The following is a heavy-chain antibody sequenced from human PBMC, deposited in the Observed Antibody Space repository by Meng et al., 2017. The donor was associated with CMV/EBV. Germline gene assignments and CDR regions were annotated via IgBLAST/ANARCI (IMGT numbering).Heavy chain of an antibody. Sequence: SYAMHWGRQAAGKGLKWVAVISYDESNKYYADSVKGRFTISRDNSKNTLYLQMNSLRAEDTAVYYCAREGVRGDIVVVPAAISWFDPWGQGTLVTVSS. D-gene: IGHD2-2*02. V-gene: IGHV3-30*04. J-gene: IGHJ5*02. CDR2: ISYDESNK. CDR3: AREGVRGDIVVVPAAISWFDP. CDR1: SYA.